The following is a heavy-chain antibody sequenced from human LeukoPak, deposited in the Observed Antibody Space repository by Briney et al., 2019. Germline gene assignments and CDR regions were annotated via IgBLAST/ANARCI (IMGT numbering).Heavy chain of an antibody. J-gene: IGHJ6*03. Sequence: PGGSLRLSCVVSGITLSNYGMSWVRQAPGKGLEWVSGMTGSGGSSYYADSVKGRFTISRDNAKNALYLQMNSLRADDTALYYCAKMKGQRLNDYCMDVWGKGTTVTVSS. CDR3: AKMKGQRLNDYCMDV. CDR1: GITLSNYG. CDR2: MTGSGGSS. V-gene: IGHV3-23*01.